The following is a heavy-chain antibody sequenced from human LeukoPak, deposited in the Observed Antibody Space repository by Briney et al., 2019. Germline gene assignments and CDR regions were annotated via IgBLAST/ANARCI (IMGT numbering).Heavy chain of an antibody. Sequence: PSETLSLTCTVSGYSISSGYHSGWIRQPPGKGLEWIGSVHQSGSTYYNPSLKSRVTISIGNSKNQFSPKLTSVTAADTAVYYCGSQREWSLTEYHFDYWGQGTLVTVSS. V-gene: IGHV4-38-2*02. J-gene: IGHJ4*02. CDR1: GYSISSGYH. D-gene: IGHD3-3*01. CDR3: GSQREWSLTEYHFDY. CDR2: VHQSGST.